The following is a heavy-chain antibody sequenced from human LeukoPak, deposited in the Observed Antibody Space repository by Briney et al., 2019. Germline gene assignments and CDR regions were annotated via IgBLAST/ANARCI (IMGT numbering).Heavy chain of an antibody. J-gene: IGHJ6*02. D-gene: IGHD3-16*01. CDR1: GFTFSSYE. CDR2: ISSSGSTI. CDR3: AREGSFYAYGMDV. V-gene: IGHV3-48*03. Sequence: RGSLRLSCAASGFTFSSYEMNWVRQAPGKGLEWVSYISSSGSTIYYADSVKGRFTISRDNAKNSLCLQMNSLRAEDTAVYYCAREGSFYAYGMDVWGQGTTVTVSS.